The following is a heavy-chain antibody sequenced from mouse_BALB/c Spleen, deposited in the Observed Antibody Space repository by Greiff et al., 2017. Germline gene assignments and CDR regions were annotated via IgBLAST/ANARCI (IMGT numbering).Heavy chain of an antibody. CDR3: TRPPATRRYYFDY. CDR1: GFTFSNYW. CDR2: IRLKSNNYAT. Sequence: EVMLVESGGGLVQPGGSMKLSCVASGFTFSNYWMNWVRQSPEKGLEWVAEIRLKSNNYATHYAESVKGRFTISRDDSKSSVYLQMNNLRAEDTGIYYCTRPPATRRYYFDYWGQGTTLTVSS. J-gene: IGHJ2*01. V-gene: IGHV6-6*02. D-gene: IGHD1-1*01.